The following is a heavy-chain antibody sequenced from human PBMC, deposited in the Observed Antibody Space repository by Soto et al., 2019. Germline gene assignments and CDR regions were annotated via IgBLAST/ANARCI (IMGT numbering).Heavy chain of an antibody. V-gene: IGHV3-15*07. CDR1: GFTFNNAW. CDR3: TTDRETTTGTKWIFDY. Sequence: GGSLRLSCAASGFTFNNAWMNWVRQVPGKGLEWVGRIKGKSNGGTTDYAAPVRGRFTISRDDSAKTVYLQMNSLQTEDTAVYYCTTDRETTTGTKWIFDYWGQGTQVTVSS. CDR2: IKGKSNGGTT. J-gene: IGHJ4*02. D-gene: IGHD1-1*01.